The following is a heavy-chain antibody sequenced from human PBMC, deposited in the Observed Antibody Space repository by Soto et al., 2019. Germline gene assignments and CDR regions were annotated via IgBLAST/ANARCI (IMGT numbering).Heavy chain of an antibody. V-gene: IGHV1-69*13. CDR1: GGTFSSYA. D-gene: IGHD3-3*01. J-gene: IGHJ4*02. CDR3: ARDQKITIFGVVSSGPYYFDY. Sequence: ASVKVSCKASGGTFSSYAISWVRQAPGQGLEWMGGIIPIFGTANYAQKFQGRVTITADESTSTAYMELSSLRSEDTAVYYCARDQKITIFGVVSSGPYYFDYWGQGTLVTVSS. CDR2: IIPIFGTA.